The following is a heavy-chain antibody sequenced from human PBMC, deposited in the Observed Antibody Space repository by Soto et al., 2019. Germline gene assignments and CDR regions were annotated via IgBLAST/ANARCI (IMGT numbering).Heavy chain of an antibody. Sequence: ASVKVSCKASGYTFTSYGISWVRQAPGQGLEWMGWISAYNGNTNYAQKLQGRVTMTTDTSTSTAYMELRSLRSDDTAVYYCARDRAWWNSGYDRVDYWGQGTLVTVSS. D-gene: IGHD5-12*01. CDR3: ARDRAWWNSGYDRVDY. CDR1: GYTFTSYG. CDR2: ISAYNGNT. J-gene: IGHJ4*02. V-gene: IGHV1-18*01.